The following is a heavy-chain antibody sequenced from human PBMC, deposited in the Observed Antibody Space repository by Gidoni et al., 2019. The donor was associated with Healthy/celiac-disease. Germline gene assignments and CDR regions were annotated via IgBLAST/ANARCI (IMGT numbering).Heavy chain of an antibody. J-gene: IGHJ3*02. D-gene: IGHD5-12*01. CDR2: IYYSGGT. Sequence: QLQLQESGPGPVKPSETLSLTCTVSGGSISSSSYYWGWVRQPPGKGLEWLGSIYYSGGTYYNPSLKSRVTISVDTSKNQFSLKLSSVTAADTAVYYCARLSGYGQAFDIWGQGTMVTVSS. CDR1: GGSISSSSYY. CDR3: ARLSGYGQAFDI. V-gene: IGHV4-39*01.